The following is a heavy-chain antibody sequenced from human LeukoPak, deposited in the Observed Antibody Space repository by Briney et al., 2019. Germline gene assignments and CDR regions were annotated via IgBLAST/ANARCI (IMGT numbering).Heavy chain of an antibody. J-gene: IGHJ6*02. CDR3: ARDTSGSFQRAYGMDV. CDR2: IIPIFGTA. CDR1: GGTFSSYA. Sequence: GASVKVSCKASGGTFSSYAISWVRQAPGQGLEWMGGIIPIFGTANYAQKFQGRVTITADESTSTAYMGLSSLRSEDTAVYYCARDTSGSFQRAYGMDVWGQGTTVTVSS. D-gene: IGHD1-26*01. V-gene: IGHV1-69*13.